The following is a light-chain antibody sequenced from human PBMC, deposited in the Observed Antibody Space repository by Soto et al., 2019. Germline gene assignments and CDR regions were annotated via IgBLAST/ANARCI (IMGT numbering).Light chain of an antibody. CDR3: LLYYGGPVV. Sequence: QAVVTQEPSLTVSPGGTVTLTCGSSTGAVTSGYYPNWFQQKPGQAPRALIYSTSNKYSWTPTRFSGSLLGGKAALTLSGVQPEDEAEYYCLLYYGGPVVFGGGTKLTVL. CDR2: STS. J-gene: IGLJ2*01. V-gene: IGLV7-43*01. CDR1: TGAVTSGYY.